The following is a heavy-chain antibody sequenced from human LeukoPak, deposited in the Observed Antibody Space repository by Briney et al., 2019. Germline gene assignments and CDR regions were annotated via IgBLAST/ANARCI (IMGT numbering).Heavy chain of an antibody. CDR1: GGSFSGYY. D-gene: IGHD4-17*01. V-gene: IGHV4-34*01. CDR2: VNHSGST. Sequence: SETLSLTCAVYGGSFSGYYWSWIRQPPGKGLEWIGEVNHSGSTNYNPSLKSRVTISVDTSKNQFSLKLSSVTAADTAVYYCARSVRGGDYVITYYYYYYMDVWGKGTTVSVSS. J-gene: IGHJ6*03. CDR3: ARSVRGGDYVITYYYYYYMDV.